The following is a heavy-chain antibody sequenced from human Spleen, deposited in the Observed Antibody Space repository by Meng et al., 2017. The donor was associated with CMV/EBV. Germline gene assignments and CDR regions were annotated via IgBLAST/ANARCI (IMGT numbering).Heavy chain of an antibody. Sequence: GESLKISCAASGFTFSSYEMNWVRQAPGKGLEWVANIKQDGSEKYYVDSVKGRFTISRDNAKNSLYLQMNSLRAEDTAVYYCARSYARFDYWGQGTLVTVSS. J-gene: IGHJ4*02. V-gene: IGHV3-7*01. D-gene: IGHD2-8*01. CDR2: IKQDGSEK. CDR3: ARSYARFDY. CDR1: GFTFSSYE.